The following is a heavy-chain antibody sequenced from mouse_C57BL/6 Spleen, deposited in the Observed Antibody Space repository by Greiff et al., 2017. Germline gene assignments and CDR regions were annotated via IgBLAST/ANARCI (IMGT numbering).Heavy chain of an antibody. CDR1: GYTFTDYN. J-gene: IGHJ1*03. Sequence: VQLQQSGPELVKPGASVKIPCKASGYTFTDYNMDWVKQSHGKSLEWIGDINPNNGGTIYNQKFKGKATLTVDKSSSTAYMELRSLTSEDTAVYYCARWDTTVVGCFDVWGTGTTVTVSS. D-gene: IGHD1-1*01. V-gene: IGHV1-18*01. CDR2: INPNNGGT. CDR3: ARWDTTVVGCFDV.